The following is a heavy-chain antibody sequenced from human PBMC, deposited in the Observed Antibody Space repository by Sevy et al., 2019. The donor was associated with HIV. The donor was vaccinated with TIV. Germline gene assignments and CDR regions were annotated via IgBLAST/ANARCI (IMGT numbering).Heavy chain of an antibody. V-gene: IGHV1-24*01. D-gene: IGHD3-22*01. J-gene: IGHJ4*02. CDR3: ATTKDYYESSGSPFDY. Sequence: ASVKVSCKVSGKTLCQLSMHWVRQAPGKGLEWLGTLDPEDGETRYAQKLQGRVTMTEDTSTDTAYMELRSLRSEDTALYYCATTKDYYESSGSPFDYWGQGTLVTVSS. CDR2: LDPEDGET. CDR1: GKTLCQLS.